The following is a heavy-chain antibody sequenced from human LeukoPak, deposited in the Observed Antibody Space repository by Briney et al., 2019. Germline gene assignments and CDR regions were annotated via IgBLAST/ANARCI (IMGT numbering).Heavy chain of an antibody. CDR1: GGSISSSSYY. Sequence: SETLSLTCTVSGGSISSSSYYWGWIRQPPGKGLEWIGSIYYSGSTYYNPSLKSRVTISVDTSKNQFSLKLSSVTAADTAVYYCARNYNWNDELDYWGQGTLVTVSS. V-gene: IGHV4-39*07. CDR3: ARNYNWNDELDY. D-gene: IGHD1-20*01. J-gene: IGHJ4*02. CDR2: IYYSGST.